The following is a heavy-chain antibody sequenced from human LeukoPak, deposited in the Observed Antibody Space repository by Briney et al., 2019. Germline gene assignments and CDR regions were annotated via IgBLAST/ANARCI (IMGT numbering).Heavy chain of an antibody. D-gene: IGHD6-13*01. CDR1: GFTFSSYW. V-gene: IGHV3-7*01. J-gene: IGHJ3*02. CDR2: IKQDGSEK. Sequence: GGSLRLSCAASGFTFSSYWMSWVRQAPGKGLEWVANIKQDGSEKYYVDSVRGRFTISRDNAKNSLYLQMNSLRADDTAVYYCARDLTVAAAGHDAFDIWGQGTMVTVSS. CDR3: ARDLTVAAAGHDAFDI.